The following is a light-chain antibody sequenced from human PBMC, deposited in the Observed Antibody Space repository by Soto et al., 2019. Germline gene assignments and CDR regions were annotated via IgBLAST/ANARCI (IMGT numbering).Light chain of an antibody. CDR1: QSVSSN. J-gene: IGKJ1*01. Sequence: EIVMTQSPATLSASPGERATLSCRASQSVSSNLAWYQQKPGQAPRLLIYGASTRATGIPARFSGSGSGTEVTLIISSLQSEDVAVYYCQQYNNWPPWTFGRGTKVEIK. CDR3: QQYNNWPPWT. V-gene: IGKV3-15*01. CDR2: GAS.